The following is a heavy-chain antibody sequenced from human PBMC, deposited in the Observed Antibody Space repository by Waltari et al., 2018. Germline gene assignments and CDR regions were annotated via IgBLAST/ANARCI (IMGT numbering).Heavy chain of an antibody. Sequence: QAQLVQSGAEVKKPGASVKVSCKASGYTFTGYYIPLARKAPGQGLEWMGWINPNRGGTNYAQNFQGRVTMTRDTSVDTAYMELSRLSSDDTAVYYCARIAGYYYDSSAPDWGQGTLVTVSS. CDR3: ARIAGYYYDSSAPD. V-gene: IGHV1-2*02. J-gene: IGHJ4*02. CDR1: GYTFTGYY. CDR2: INPNRGGT. D-gene: IGHD3-22*01.